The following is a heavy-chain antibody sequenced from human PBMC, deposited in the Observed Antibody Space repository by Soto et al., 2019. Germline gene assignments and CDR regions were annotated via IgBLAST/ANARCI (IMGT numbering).Heavy chain of an antibody. CDR3: GRDGALGDTAVVDS. V-gene: IGHV3-33*01. CDR1: GFTFSTYG. CDR2: IWYDGSNK. D-gene: IGHD5-18*01. Sequence: QVQLVESGGGVVQPGKSLRLSCAASGFTFSTYGMHWVRQAPGKGLEWVAVIWYDGSNKYHGDSLKGRFTISRDNSKTTLYLQITTLRAEDTAVYYCGRDGALGDTAVVDSWGQGTLVTVSS. J-gene: IGHJ4*02.